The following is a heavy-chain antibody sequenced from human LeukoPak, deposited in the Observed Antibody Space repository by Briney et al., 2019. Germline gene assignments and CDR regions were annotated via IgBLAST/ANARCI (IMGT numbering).Heavy chain of an antibody. CDR1: GFTFSSYA. J-gene: IGHJ4*02. V-gene: IGHV3-30-3*01. CDR3: ARDPLDY. Sequence: GGSLRLSCAASGFTFSSYAMHWVRQAPGKGLEWVAVISYDGSNKYYADSVKGRFTISRDNSKNTLYLQMNSLRAEDTAVYYCARDPLDYWGQGTLVTVSS. CDR2: ISYDGSNK.